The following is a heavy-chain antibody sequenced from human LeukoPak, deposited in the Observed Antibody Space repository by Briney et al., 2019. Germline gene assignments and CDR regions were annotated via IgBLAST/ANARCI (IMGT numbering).Heavy chain of an antibody. J-gene: IGHJ4*02. CDR2: IRYDGSNK. V-gene: IGHV3-30*02. CDR3: AKGELGYCSSTSCSSFDY. CDR1: GFTFSTYG. Sequence: GGSLRLSCAASGFTFSTYGMHWVRQAPGKGLEWVAFIRYDGSNKYYADSVKGRFTISRDNSKNTLYLQMNSLRAEDTAVYYCAKGELGYCSSTSCSSFDYWGQGTLVTVSS. D-gene: IGHD2-2*01.